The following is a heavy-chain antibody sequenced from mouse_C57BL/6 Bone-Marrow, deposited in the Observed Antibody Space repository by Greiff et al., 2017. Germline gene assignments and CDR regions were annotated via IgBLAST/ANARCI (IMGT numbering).Heavy chain of an antibody. CDR1: GYTFTSYW. CDR3: ARDYGSSNWYFDV. CDR2: IDPSDSYT. Sequence: QVQLQQSGAELVMPGASVKLSCKASGYTFTSYWMHWVKQRPGQGLEWIGEIDPSDSYTTYNQKFKGKSTLTVDKSSSTAYMQLSSLTSEDSAVYYGARDYGSSNWYFDVWGTGTTVTVSS. J-gene: IGHJ1*03. V-gene: IGHV1-69*01. D-gene: IGHD1-1*01.